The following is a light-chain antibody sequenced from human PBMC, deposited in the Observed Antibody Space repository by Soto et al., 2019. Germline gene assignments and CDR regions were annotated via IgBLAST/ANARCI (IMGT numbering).Light chain of an antibody. J-gene: IGLJ1*01. Sequence: QSVLTQPPSASGTPGQRVTISCSGSSSNIGPNTVNWFQQFPRTAPKLLIYSSNRRPSGVPDRFSDSKSGTSGSLSISRLQDEDEADYYCAAWDDSLNGFVLGTGTTVTVL. CDR1: SSNIGPNT. V-gene: IGLV1-44*01. CDR3: AAWDDSLNGFV. CDR2: SSN.